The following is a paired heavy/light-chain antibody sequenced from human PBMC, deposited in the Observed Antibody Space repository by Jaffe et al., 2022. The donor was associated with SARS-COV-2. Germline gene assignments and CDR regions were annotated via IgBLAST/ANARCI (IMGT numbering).Light chain of an antibody. CDR3: LQHNSYPYT. CDR2: DAI. CDR1: QGIKID. J-gene: IGKJ2*01. V-gene: IGKV1-17*01. Sequence: DIQMTQSPSSLSASVGDRVTITCRASQGIKIDLGWYQQQPGKAPKRLIYDAISLQSGVPSRFSGSGSGTEFTLTISSLQPEDFATYYCLQHNSYPYTFGQGTKLEIK.
Heavy chain of an antibody. CDR1: GFSFSTYT. D-gene: IGHD3-22*01. CDR2: ISSHSYYR. CDR3: ATLAPNYLDSSGYYYRDYMDV. Sequence: EVQLVESGGGLVKPGGSLRLSCAASGFSFSTYTINWVRQAPGKGLEWVSSISSHSYYRYYADSVMGRFTISRDNAKNSLFLQMNSLRAEDTAVYYCATLAPNYLDSSGYYYRDYMDVWGKGTTVTVSS. V-gene: IGHV3-21*01. J-gene: IGHJ6*03.